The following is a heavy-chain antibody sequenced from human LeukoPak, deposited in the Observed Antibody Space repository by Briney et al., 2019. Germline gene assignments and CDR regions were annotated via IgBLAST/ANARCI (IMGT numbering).Heavy chain of an antibody. Sequence: GGSLRLSCTASGFTLSSYAIHWVRQAPGKGLEWVSVIYLDGSKIYYADSVKGRFTLSRDNSKNTLYLQMNSLIAEDTAVYYCVRDVSGSVIRGVLHYWGQGALVTVSS. CDR3: VRDVSGSVIRGVLHY. D-gene: IGHD3-10*01. V-gene: IGHV3-33*01. J-gene: IGHJ4*02. CDR1: GFTLSSYA. CDR2: IYLDGSKI.